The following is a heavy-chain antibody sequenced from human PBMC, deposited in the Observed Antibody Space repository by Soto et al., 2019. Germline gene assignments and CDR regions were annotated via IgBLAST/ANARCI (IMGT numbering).Heavy chain of an antibody. J-gene: IGHJ4*02. V-gene: IGHV3-15*01. CDR1: GLGFTDNK. Sequence: EVQLVESGGDLVKPGGSLRLSCAASGLGFTDNKMTWIRQAPGKGLEWVGRIQKTADGGATDYAAPVKGRFTISRDDSKNTLYLQMNSQKTEDTAVYYCTTRTDWGQGTLVTVSS. CDR2: IQKTADGGAT. CDR3: TTRTD.